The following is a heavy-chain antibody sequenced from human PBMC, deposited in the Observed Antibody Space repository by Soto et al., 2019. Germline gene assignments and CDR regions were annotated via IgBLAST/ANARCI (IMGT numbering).Heavy chain of an antibody. D-gene: IGHD1-1*01. CDR2: INPNSGGT. J-gene: IGHJ4*02. V-gene: IGHV1-2*02. CDR3: AREPATAKPEGVDF. Sequence: ASVKVSCKASGYTFSDYYIHWVRQAPGQGLEWMGWINPNSGGTKYAPKFQGGVTMTRDSSITTAYMELSRLRSGDTAVYYCAREPATAKPEGVDFWGQGTLVTVSS. CDR1: GYTFSDYY.